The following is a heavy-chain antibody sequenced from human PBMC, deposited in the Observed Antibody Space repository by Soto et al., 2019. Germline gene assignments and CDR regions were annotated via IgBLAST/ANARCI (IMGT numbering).Heavy chain of an antibody. Sequence: GGSLRLSCAASGFTFDDYAMHWVRQAPGKGLEWVSGISWNGGSIGYADSVKGRFTISRDNAKNSLYLQMNSLRAEDTALYYCAKDNCSGGSCYYFQHWGQGTLVTVSS. CDR2: ISWNGGSI. V-gene: IGHV3-9*01. D-gene: IGHD2-15*01. CDR1: GFTFDDYA. J-gene: IGHJ1*01. CDR3: AKDNCSGGSCYYFQH.